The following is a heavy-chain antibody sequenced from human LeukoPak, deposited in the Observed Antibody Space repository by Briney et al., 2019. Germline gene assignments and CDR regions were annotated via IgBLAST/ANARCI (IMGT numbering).Heavy chain of an antibody. V-gene: IGHV3-66*01. CDR2: IYSGGDT. CDR3: AKERNLEIAVAGTIFDY. D-gene: IGHD6-19*01. Sequence: GGSLRLSSAASGFTVSSKYMSWVRQAPGKGLEWVSVIYSGGDTYYAESVKGRFTISRDNSKNMIYLEMRSLKAEDTAVYYCAKERNLEIAVAGTIFDYWGQGTLVTVSS. CDR1: GFTVSSKY. J-gene: IGHJ4*02.